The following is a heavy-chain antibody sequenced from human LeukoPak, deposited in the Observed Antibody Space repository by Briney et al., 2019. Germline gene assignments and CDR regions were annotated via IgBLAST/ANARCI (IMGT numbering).Heavy chain of an antibody. CDR3: ANWGGAGIAG. Sequence: GGSLRLSCVASGFTFSSYGMHWVRQAPGKGLEWVAVISYDGSNKYYADSVKGRFTISRDNSKNTLYLQMNSLRAEDTAVYYCANWGGAGIAGWGQGTLVTVSS. V-gene: IGHV3-30*18. CDR2: ISYDGSNK. CDR1: GFTFSSYG. D-gene: IGHD7-27*01. J-gene: IGHJ4*02.